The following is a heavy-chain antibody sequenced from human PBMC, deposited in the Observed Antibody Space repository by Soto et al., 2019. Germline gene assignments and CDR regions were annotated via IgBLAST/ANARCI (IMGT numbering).Heavy chain of an antibody. CDR3: ARDLTKYDDY. V-gene: IGHV3-30-3*01. D-gene: IGHD2-8*01. CDR1: GFTFSTSA. J-gene: IGHJ4*02. CDR2: ISYHGSNK. Sequence: QVQLVESGGGVVQPGGSLRLSCAASGFTFSTSAMHWVRQAPGKGLEWVALISYHGSNKYYADSVEGRFTISRDNSKNTLYLQMNSLRAEDTAAYYCARDLTKYDDYWGQGTLVTVSS.